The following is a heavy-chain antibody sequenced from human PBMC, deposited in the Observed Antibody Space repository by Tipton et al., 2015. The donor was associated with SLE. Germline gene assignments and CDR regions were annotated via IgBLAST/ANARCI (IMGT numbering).Heavy chain of an antibody. D-gene: IGHD6-19*01. V-gene: IGHV4-4*02. CDR1: GGSISSGNW. CDR3: AGWGTDITVAGKGGFDN. J-gene: IGHJ4*02. Sequence: GLVKPSGTLSLTCAASGGSISSGNWWSWVRQSPGKGLEWIGEIYHSGTTNYNPSLKSRVTISVDKSKNEFSLKLTSVTAADTAGYYCAGWGTDITVAGKGGFDNWGQGTLVTVPT. CDR2: IYHSGTT.